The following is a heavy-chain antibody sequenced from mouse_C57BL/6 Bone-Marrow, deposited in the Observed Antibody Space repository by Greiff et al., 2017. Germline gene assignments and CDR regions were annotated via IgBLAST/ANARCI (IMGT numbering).Heavy chain of an antibody. CDR3: ARRGDDYGPNYYAMDY. J-gene: IGHJ4*01. CDR1: GYSITSDY. D-gene: IGHD2-4*01. CDR2: ISYSGST. Sequence: EVKLMESGPGLAKPSQTLSLTCSVTGYSITSDYWNWIRKFPGNKLEYMGYISYSGSTYYNPSLKSRISITRDTSKNQYYLQLNSVTTEDTATYYCARRGDDYGPNYYAMDYWGQGTSVTVSS. V-gene: IGHV3-8*01.